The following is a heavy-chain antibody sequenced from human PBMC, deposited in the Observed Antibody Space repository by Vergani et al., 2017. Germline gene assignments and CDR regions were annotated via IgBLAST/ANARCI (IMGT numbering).Heavy chain of an antibody. D-gene: IGHD3-10*01. V-gene: IGHV3-30-3*01. CDR2: ISYDGSNK. Sequence: VQLVESGGGVVQPGGSLRLSCAASGFTFSSYAMHWVRQAPGKGLEWVAVISYDGSNKYYADSVKGRFTISRDNSKNTLYLQMNSLRAEDTAVYYCARERTMVRGASLFDYWGQGTLVTVSS. J-gene: IGHJ4*02. CDR3: ARERTMVRGASLFDY. CDR1: GFTFSSYA.